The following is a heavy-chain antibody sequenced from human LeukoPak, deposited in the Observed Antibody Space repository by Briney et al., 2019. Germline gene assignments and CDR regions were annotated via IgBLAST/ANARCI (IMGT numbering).Heavy chain of an antibody. CDR3: ATDQRYAFDY. CDR1: GFTFSSYG. V-gene: IGHV3-30*03. D-gene: IGHD3-9*01. CDR2: ISYDGSNK. Sequence: GGSLRLSCAASGFTFSSYGMHWVRQAPGKGLEWVAVISYDGSNKYYADSVKGRFTISRDDGKNTLYLHMNSLRDDDTAVCYCATDQRYAFDYWGQGILVTVSS. J-gene: IGHJ4*02.